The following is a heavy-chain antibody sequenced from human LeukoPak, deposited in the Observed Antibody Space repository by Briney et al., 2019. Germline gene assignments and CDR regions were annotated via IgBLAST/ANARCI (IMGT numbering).Heavy chain of an antibody. D-gene: IGHD3-10*01. CDR2: IYSGGST. J-gene: IGHJ3*02. CDR1: GFTFSGYA. Sequence: GGSLRLSCAASGFTFSGYAMSWVRQAPGKGLEWVSVIYSGGSTYYADSVKGRFTISRHNSKNTLYLQMNSLRAEDTAVYYCARGQGRYYGSGMRRDAFDIWGQGTMVTVSS. CDR3: ARGQGRYYGSGMRRDAFDI. V-gene: IGHV3-53*04.